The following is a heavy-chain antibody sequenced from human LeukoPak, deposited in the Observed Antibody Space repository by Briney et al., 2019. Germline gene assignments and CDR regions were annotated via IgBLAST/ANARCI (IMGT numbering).Heavy chain of an antibody. D-gene: IGHD6-13*01. J-gene: IGHJ4*02. CDR3: AKEVAAAGTGPVDY. CDR2: ISGSGGST. CDR1: GFTVSSNY. Sequence: GGSLRLSCAASGFTVSSNYMSWVRQAPGKGLEWVSAISGSGGSTYYADSVKGRFTISRDNSKNTLYLQMNSPRAEDTAVYYCAKEVAAAGTGPVDYWGQGTLVTVSS. V-gene: IGHV3-23*01.